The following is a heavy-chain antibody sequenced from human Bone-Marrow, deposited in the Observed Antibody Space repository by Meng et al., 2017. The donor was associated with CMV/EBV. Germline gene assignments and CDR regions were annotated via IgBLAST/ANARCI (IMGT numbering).Heavy chain of an antibody. CDR1: GFTFGRYE. CDR2: INSGGDSR. J-gene: IGHJ3*01. CDR3: AKFGSIFGVFQMDTFDV. D-gene: IGHD3-3*01. Sequence: GESLKISCAASGFTFGRYEMIWVRQAPGKGLEWLSYINSGGDSRKYADSVKGRFSISRDDAKNSLYLQMNTLGAEDTAVYFCAKFGSIFGVFQMDTFDVWGQGTTVTVSS. V-gene: IGHV3-48*03.